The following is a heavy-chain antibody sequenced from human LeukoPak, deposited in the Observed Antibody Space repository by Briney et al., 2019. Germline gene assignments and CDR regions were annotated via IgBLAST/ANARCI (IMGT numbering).Heavy chain of an antibody. Sequence: PSETLSLTCTVSGASISSGDYYWSWIRQHPGKGLEWIAYIYYSGSTYYNPSLKSRVTISVDTSKNQFSLNLTSVTAADTAVYYCTRSWYGSGNINDYWGQGTLVTVSS. CDR3: TRSWYGSGNINDY. CDR1: GASISSGDYY. V-gene: IGHV4-31*03. CDR2: IYYSGST. J-gene: IGHJ4*02. D-gene: IGHD3-10*01.